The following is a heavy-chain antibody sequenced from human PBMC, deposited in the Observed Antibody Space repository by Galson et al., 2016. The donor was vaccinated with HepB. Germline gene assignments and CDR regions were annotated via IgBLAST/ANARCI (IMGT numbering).Heavy chain of an antibody. V-gene: IGHV1-69*05. Sequence: SVKVSCKASEYTFVSYHMHWVRQARGQGLEWMGIIIPMFGTANYAQKFQGRVTIITDISTTTAYMDLYSLRSEDTAVYYCARDGGESPVYYFDYWGQGTLLTVSS. CDR3: ARDGGESPVYYFDY. CDR2: IIPMFGTA. CDR1: EYTFVSYH. D-gene: IGHD3-16*01. J-gene: IGHJ4*02.